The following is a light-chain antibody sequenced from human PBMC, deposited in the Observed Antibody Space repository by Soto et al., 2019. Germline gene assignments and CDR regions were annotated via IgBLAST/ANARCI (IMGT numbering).Light chain of an antibody. Sequence: QSALTQPASVSGSPGQSITISCTGTSSDVGGYNYVSWYQQHPGKAPKLMIYEVSNRPSGVSHRFSGSKSGNTASLTISVLRAEDEADYYCSSYTSSSTLVVFGGGTKLTVL. V-gene: IGLV2-14*01. CDR3: SSYTSSSTLVV. CDR1: SSDVGGYNY. J-gene: IGLJ2*01. CDR2: EVS.